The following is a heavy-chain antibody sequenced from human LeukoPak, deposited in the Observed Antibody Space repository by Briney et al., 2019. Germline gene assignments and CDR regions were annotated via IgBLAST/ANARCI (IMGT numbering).Heavy chain of an antibody. D-gene: IGHD3-10*01. J-gene: IGHJ6*03. CDR2: IIPIFGTA. CDR1: GGTFSSYA. Sequence: SVKVSCKASGGTFSSYAISWVRQAPGQGLEWMGGIIPIFGTANYAQKFQGRVTITTDESTSTAYMELSSLRSEDTAVYYCAASYYGSGVLGYYYYYMDVWGKGTTVTVSS. CDR3: AASYYGSGVLGYYYYYMDV. V-gene: IGHV1-69*05.